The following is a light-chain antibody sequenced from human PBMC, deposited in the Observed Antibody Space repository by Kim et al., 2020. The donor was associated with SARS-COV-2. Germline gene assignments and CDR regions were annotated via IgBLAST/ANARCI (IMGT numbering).Light chain of an antibody. J-gene: IGLJ3*02. CDR1: SRRKYP. CDR2: DKN. CDR3: GSRDNNGPGV. Sequence: ALGKTVRINCLGDSRRKYPESWYQQKPGQAPILVMHDKNNVRPSGVPDRFSGSNSGNTAFLTITGAQVEDEAAYYCGSRDNNGPGVFGGGTKLTVL. V-gene: IGLV3-19*01.